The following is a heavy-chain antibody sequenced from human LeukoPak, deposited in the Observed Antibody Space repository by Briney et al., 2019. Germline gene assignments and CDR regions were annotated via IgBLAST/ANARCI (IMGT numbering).Heavy chain of an antibody. Sequence: SETLSLTCTVSGGSISSFYWSCSPEPPGERLWWIVDIYYSGSTNYNRSLKSRVTISGDTSKNQFSLQLSSVTDADTAVYYCARLLLSVGNYWYFDLWGRGTLVTVSS. J-gene: IGHJ2*01. CDR1: GGSISSFY. CDR3: ARLLLSVGNYWYFDL. V-gene: IGHV4-59*08. CDR2: IYYSGST. D-gene: IGHD1-26*01.